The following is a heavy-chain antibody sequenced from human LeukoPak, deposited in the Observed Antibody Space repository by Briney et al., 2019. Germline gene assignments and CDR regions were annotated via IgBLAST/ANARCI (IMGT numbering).Heavy chain of an antibody. CDR1: GFTFSSYG. J-gene: IGHJ3*02. CDR3: ASLVRQFTGAFDI. D-gene: IGHD3-10*01. V-gene: IGHV3-48*04. CDR2: ISSSTNTI. Sequence: PGRSLRLSCAASGFTFSSYGMHWVRQAPGKGLEWVSYISSSTNTIYYADSVKGRFTISRDDAKKSLYLQMDSLRAEDTALYYCASLVRQFTGAFDIWGQGTMVTVSS.